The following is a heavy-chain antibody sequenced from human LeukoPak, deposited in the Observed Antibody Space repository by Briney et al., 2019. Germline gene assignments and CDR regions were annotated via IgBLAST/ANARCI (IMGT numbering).Heavy chain of an antibody. Sequence: RTGGSLRLSCAASGFTFSSYGMSWVRQSPGKGLEWVANIREDGSDIYYVDSVKGRFTISRDNAKNSLYLQMNSLRAEDTAVYYCARSRYITAYYTYYFDYWGQGTRVTVSS. J-gene: IGHJ4*02. V-gene: IGHV3-7*01. CDR2: IREDGSDI. CDR1: GFTFSSYG. D-gene: IGHD3/OR15-3a*01. CDR3: ARSRYITAYYTYYFDY.